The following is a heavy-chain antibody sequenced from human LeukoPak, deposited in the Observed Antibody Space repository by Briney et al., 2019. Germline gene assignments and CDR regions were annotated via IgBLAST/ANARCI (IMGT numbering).Heavy chain of an antibody. J-gene: IGHJ4*02. CDR2: IKQDGSEK. D-gene: IGHD3/OR15-3a*01. CDR1: GFTFSSYW. Sequence: PGGSLRLSCAASGFTFSSYWMSWVRQAPGRGLEWVANIKQDGSEKYYVDSMKGRFTISRDNAKNSLFLQVNSLRAEDTAVYYCARDVEASNFWTGYSYWGQGSLVTVSS. CDR3: ARDVEASNFWTGYSY. V-gene: IGHV3-7*01.